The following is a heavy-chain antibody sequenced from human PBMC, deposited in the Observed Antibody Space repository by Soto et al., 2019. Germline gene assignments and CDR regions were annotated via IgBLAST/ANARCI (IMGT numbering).Heavy chain of an antibody. D-gene: IGHD2-15*01. V-gene: IGHV4-59*08. J-gene: IGHJ5*02. CDR3: ARRVVVVTATNHNWFDP. CDR1: GGSINNHY. Sequence: SETLSLTCTVSGGSINNHYWSWIRQPPGKGLEWLGYVYYNGITNYNPSLKSRDTISIDTFKDQFSLKLSSVTATDTAVYYCARRVVVVTATNHNWFDPWGQGTLVTVSS. CDR2: VYYNGIT.